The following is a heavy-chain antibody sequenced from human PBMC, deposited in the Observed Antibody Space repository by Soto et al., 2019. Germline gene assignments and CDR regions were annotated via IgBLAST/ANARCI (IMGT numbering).Heavy chain of an antibody. CDR2: IYYSGGT. Sequence: LSLTCTVSGGSISSGDYYWSWIRQPPGKGLESIGYIYYSGGTYYNPSLKSRVTISVDTSKNQFSLKLSSVTAADTAVYYCARTIYYGPYYFDYWGQGTLVTVSS. CDR1: GGSISSGDYY. J-gene: IGHJ4*02. V-gene: IGHV4-30-4*01. D-gene: IGHD3-10*01. CDR3: ARTIYYGPYYFDY.